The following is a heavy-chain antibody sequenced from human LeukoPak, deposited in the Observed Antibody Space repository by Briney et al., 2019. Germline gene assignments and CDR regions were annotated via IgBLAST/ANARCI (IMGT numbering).Heavy chain of an antibody. V-gene: IGHV3-7*01. J-gene: IGHJ4*02. Sequence: PGGSLRLSCAASGFTFSSYWMSWVRQAPGKGLEWVANIYQDGSEKYYVDSVKGRFTISRDNAKNSLYLQMNSLRAEDTAVYYCARDLDGYNPKFDYWGQGTLVTVSS. CDR2: IYQDGSEK. CDR3: ARDLDGYNPKFDY. D-gene: IGHD5-24*01. CDR1: GFTFSSYW.